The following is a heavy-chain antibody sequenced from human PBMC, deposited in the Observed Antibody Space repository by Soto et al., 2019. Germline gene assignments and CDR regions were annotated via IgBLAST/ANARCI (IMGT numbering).Heavy chain of an antibody. D-gene: IGHD4-17*01. CDR3: ARDNGDYHEYFQH. CDR2: IYYSGST. J-gene: IGHJ1*01. V-gene: IGHV4-31*03. Sequence: QVQLQESGPGLVKPSQTLSLTCTASGGSISSGGYYWSWIRQHPGKGLEWIGYIYYSGSTYYNPSLKSRVTISVDTSKNQFSLKLSSVTAADTAVYYCARDNGDYHEYFQHWGQGTLVTVSS. CDR1: GGSISSGGYY.